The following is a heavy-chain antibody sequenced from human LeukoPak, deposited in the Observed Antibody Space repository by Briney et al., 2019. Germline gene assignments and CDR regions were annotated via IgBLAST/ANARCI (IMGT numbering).Heavy chain of an antibody. CDR2: ISGSGGST. CDR1: GFTFSSYA. CDR3: AEVGELMVYAITYYFDY. V-gene: IGHV3-23*01. J-gene: IGHJ4*02. Sequence: GGSLRLSCAASGFTFSSYAMSWVRQAPGKGLEWVSAISGSGGSTYYADSVKGRFTISRDNSKNTLYLQMNSLRAEDTAVYYCAEVGELMVYAITYYFDYWGQGTLVTVSS. D-gene: IGHD2-8*01.